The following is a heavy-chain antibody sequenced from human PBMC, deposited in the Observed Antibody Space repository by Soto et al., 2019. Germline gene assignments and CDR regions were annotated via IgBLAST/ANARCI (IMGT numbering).Heavy chain of an antibody. V-gene: IGHV3-30-3*01. D-gene: IGHD5-18*01. Sequence: GGSLRLSCAASGFSLSGYAMHWVRQAPGKGLEWVAIISFDGATQYFGASVKGRATISRDNSKNTAYLQLDSLTPGDTALYYCARGESGHSYGYRSDYWGQGTLVTVSS. CDR1: GFSLSGYA. CDR2: ISFDGATQ. J-gene: IGHJ4*02. CDR3: ARGESGHSYGYRSDY.